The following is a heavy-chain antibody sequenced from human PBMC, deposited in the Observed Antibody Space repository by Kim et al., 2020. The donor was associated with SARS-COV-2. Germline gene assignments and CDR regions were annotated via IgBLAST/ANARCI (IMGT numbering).Heavy chain of an antibody. J-gene: IGHJ4*02. V-gene: IGHV3-74*01. CDR3: VKDGPGDTSGWYS. CDR1: GFTFSGFW. CDR2: IRYDGSFT. D-gene: IGHD6-19*01. Sequence: GGSLRLSCAASGFTFSGFWMHWVRQAPGKGLVWVSRIRYDGSFTNYADSVKGRFTISRDNAKNTLFLEMNSLRTEDTAVYYCVKDGPGDTSGWYSWGQGTLVTVSS.